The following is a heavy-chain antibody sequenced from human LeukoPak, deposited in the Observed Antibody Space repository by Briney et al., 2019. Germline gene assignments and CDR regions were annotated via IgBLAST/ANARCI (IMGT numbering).Heavy chain of an antibody. Sequence: ASVKVSCKASGYTFTGYYMHWLRQAPGQGLEWMGWINPNSGGTNYAQKFQGRVTMTRDTSINTAYMELSRLRSDDTAVYYCARERISEPNWFDPWGQGTLVTVSS. V-gene: IGHV1-2*02. CDR1: GYTFTGYY. CDR3: ARERISEPNWFDP. D-gene: IGHD1-14*01. CDR2: INPNSGGT. J-gene: IGHJ5*02.